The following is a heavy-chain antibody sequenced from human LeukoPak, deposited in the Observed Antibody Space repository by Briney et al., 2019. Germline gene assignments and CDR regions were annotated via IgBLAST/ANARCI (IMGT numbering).Heavy chain of an antibody. Sequence: SSETLSLTCTVSGGSISTYYWSWIRQPPGKGLEWIGYVDYSGSTNYNPSLKSRVTISVDTSKNQFSLKLSSVTAADTAVYYCARGYSSSFVYYYYYMDVWGKGTTVTVSS. D-gene: IGHD6-6*01. CDR3: ARGYSSSFVYYYYYMDV. J-gene: IGHJ6*03. CDR1: GGSISTYY. V-gene: IGHV4-59*12. CDR2: VDYSGST.